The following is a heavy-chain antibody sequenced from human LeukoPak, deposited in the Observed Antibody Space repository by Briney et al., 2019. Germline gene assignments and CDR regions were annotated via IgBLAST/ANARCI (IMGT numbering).Heavy chain of an antibody. J-gene: IGHJ4*02. Sequence: SETLSLICTVSGGSISSSSYYWGWIRQPPGKGLEWIGSIYYSGSTYYNPSLKSRVTISVDTSKNQFSLKLSSVTAADTAVYYCARHIRYPQYSSGWVFDYWGQGTLVTVSS. V-gene: IGHV4-39*01. CDR2: IYYSGST. CDR3: ARHIRYPQYSSGWVFDY. D-gene: IGHD6-19*01. CDR1: GGSISSSSYY.